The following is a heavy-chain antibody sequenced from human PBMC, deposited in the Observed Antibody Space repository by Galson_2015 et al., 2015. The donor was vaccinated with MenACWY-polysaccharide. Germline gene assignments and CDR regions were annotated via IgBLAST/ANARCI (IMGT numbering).Heavy chain of an antibody. CDR3: WFDP. CDR1: GFTFSTYA. Sequence: SLRLSCAAAGFTFSTYAMSWVRQAPGKGLEWVSAMTGSGGATYYADTRKNEFSLDLSDVTAAETPVYFCAAIPSTVSSYGWFDPWGQGTLVTVSS. D-gene: IGHD2-21*02. V-gene: IGHV3-23*01. J-gene: IGHJ5*02. CDR2: MTGSGGAT.